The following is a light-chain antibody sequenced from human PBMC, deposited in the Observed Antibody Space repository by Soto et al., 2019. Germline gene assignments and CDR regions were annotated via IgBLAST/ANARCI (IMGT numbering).Light chain of an antibody. CDR2: GAS. CDR1: QSVSSN. CDR3: QQYDNWPWT. Sequence: EIVMTQSPATLSVSPGERATLSCRASQSVSSNLAWYQQKPCQAPRLLIYGASTRATDIPARFSGSGSGTEVTLTISSLQSEDFAIYYCQQYDNWPWTFGPGTKVEIK. J-gene: IGKJ1*01. V-gene: IGKV3-15*01.